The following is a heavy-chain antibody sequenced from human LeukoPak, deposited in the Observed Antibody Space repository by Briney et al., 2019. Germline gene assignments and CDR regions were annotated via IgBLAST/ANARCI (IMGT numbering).Heavy chain of an antibody. CDR3: AKLVSAMVREVIRDY. J-gene: IGHJ4*02. Sequence: GGSLRLSCAASGFTFDDYAMHWVRQAPGKGLEWVSGISWSSGSIGYADSVKGRFTISRDNAKNSLYLQMNSPRAEDTALYYCAKLVSAMVREVIRDYWGQGTLVTVSS. CDR1: GFTFDDYA. D-gene: IGHD3-10*01. CDR2: ISWSSGSI. V-gene: IGHV3-9*01.